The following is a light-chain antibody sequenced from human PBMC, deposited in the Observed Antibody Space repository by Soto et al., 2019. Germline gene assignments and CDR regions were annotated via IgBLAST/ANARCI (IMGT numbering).Light chain of an antibody. V-gene: IGLV1-40*01. CDR2: GNN. CDR3: QSYDSSLSAYV. CDR1: SSNIGAGYD. J-gene: IGLJ1*01. Sequence: QSVLTQPPSVSGAPGLRVTISCTGSSSNIGAGYDVHWYKQLPGTAPKLLIYGNNNRPSGVPDRFSVSRSGTSASLAITGRQAEDDADYYCQSYDSSLSAYVFATGTKVTVL.